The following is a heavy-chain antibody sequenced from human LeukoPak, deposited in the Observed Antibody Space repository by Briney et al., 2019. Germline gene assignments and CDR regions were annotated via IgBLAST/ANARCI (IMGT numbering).Heavy chain of an antibody. D-gene: IGHD5-18*01. CDR1: GFTFSDYW. Sequence: GGSLRLSCAASGFTFSDYWLSWVRQAPGKGLEWVAEINQGGSGEAYLDSVKGRFTISRDNAKNSLYLQMNSLTADDTAVYYCARYSSGYDLDYWGQGTLVTVSS. CDR2: INQGGSGE. V-gene: IGHV3-7*03. CDR3: ARYSSGYDLDY. J-gene: IGHJ4*02.